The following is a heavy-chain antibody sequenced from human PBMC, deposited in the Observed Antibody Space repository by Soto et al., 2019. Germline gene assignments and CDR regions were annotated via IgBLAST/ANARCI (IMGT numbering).Heavy chain of an antibody. CDR3: ARHYYDFWSGSNWYFDL. J-gene: IGHJ2*01. V-gene: IGHV4-59*12. D-gene: IGHD3-3*01. Sequence: PSETLSLTCTVSGGSISSYYWSWIRQPPGKGLEWIGYIYYSGSTNYNPSLKSRVTISVDTSKNQFSLKLSSVTAADTAVYYCARHYYDFWSGSNWYFDLWGRGTLVTVSS. CDR1: GGSISSYY. CDR2: IYYSGST.